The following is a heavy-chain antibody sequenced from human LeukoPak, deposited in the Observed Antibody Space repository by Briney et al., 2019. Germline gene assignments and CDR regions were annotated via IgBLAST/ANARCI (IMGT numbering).Heavy chain of an antibody. Sequence: SETLSLTCAVSGGSISSGGYSWSWIRQPPGKGLEWIGYIYHSGSTYYNPSLKSRVTISVDRSKNQFSLKLSSVTAADTAVYYCARGQGRQSIWDWGQGTLVTVTS. CDR2: IYHSGST. V-gene: IGHV4-30-2*01. J-gene: IGHJ4*02. CDR1: GGSISSGGYS. CDR3: ARGQGRQSIWD. D-gene: IGHD6-6*01.